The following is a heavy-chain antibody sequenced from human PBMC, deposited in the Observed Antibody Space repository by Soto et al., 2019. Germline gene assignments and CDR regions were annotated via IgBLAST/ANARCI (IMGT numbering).Heavy chain of an antibody. J-gene: IGHJ5*02. V-gene: IGHV4-31*02. D-gene: IGHD3-10*01. CDR3: ARSVTP. CDR2: IYYSGST. CDR1: GGSISRGGYY. Sequence: SETLSLPCTVSGGSISRGGYYLSWIRQHPGNGLEWIGYIYYSGSTYYNPSLKSRVTISVDTSKNQFSLKLSSVTAADTALYYCARSVTPWGQGTLVTVSS.